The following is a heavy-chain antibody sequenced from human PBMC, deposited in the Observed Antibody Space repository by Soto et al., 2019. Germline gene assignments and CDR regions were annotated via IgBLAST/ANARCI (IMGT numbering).Heavy chain of an antibody. CDR1: GGTFSSYA. V-gene: IGHV1-69*13. CDR3: ARGTQEIVVVVAATQGVWFDP. D-gene: IGHD2-15*01. CDR2: IIPIFGTA. J-gene: IGHJ5*02. Sequence: ASVKVSCKASGGTFSSYAISWVRQAPGQGLEWMGGIIPIFGTANYAQKFQGRVTITADESTSTAYMELSSLRSEDTGVYDCARGTQEIVVVVAATQGVWFDPWGQGTLVTVSS.